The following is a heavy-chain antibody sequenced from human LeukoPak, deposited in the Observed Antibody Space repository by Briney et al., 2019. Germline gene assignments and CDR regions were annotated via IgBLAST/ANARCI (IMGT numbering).Heavy chain of an antibody. CDR1: GFTFSSFE. J-gene: IGHJ4*02. CDR2: IQIDGITI. Sequence: PGGSLRLSCATSGFTFSSFEMNWVRQAPGKGLGWVSYIQIDGITIHYADSVKGRFTISRDNAKNTLFLQMSSLRAEDTAVYFCAREILAPGKTHDYWGQGTLVTVSS. CDR3: AREILAPGKTHDY. V-gene: IGHV3-48*03.